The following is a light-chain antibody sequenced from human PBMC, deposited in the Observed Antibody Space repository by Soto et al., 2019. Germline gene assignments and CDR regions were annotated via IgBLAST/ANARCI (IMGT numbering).Light chain of an antibody. CDR2: EGT. J-gene: IGLJ1*01. Sequence: QSALTQPASVSGSPGQSITISCSGTTSDVGGYNLVSWYQQHTAKAPKLLIYEGTQRPSGVSSRFSGSKSGNTASLTISGLQAEDEADYYCCSYASSRSYVFVTGTKLTVL. CDR1: TSDVGGYNL. V-gene: IGLV2-23*01. CDR3: CSYASSRSYV.